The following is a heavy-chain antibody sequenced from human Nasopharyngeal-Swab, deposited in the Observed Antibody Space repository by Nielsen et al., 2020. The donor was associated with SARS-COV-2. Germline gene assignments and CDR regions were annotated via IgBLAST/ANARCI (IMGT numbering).Heavy chain of an antibody. CDR1: GFTFSSYD. CDR3: ARGYDSSGYLRPIDAFDI. D-gene: IGHD3-22*01. V-gene: IGHV3-13*04. J-gene: IGHJ3*02. Sequence: GGSLRLSCAASGFTFSSYDMHWVRQATGKGLEWVSAIGTAGDTYYPASVKGRFTISRENAKNSLYLQMNSLRAGDTAVYYCARGYDSSGYLRPIDAFDIWGQGTMVTVSS. CDR2: IGTAGDT.